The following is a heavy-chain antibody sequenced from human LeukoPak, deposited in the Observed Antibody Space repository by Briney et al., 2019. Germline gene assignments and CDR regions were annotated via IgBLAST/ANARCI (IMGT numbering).Heavy chain of an antibody. Sequence: PGGSLRLSCAASGFTFSSYGMHWVRQAPGKGLEWVAFIRYDGSTKDYADSVKGRFTISRDNSKNTLYLQMNSLRAEDTAVYYCAKGENRGSSGYYDSWGQGTLVTVSS. J-gene: IGHJ4*02. CDR2: IRYDGSTK. CDR1: GFTFSSYG. V-gene: IGHV3-30*02. D-gene: IGHD3-22*01. CDR3: AKGENRGSSGYYDS.